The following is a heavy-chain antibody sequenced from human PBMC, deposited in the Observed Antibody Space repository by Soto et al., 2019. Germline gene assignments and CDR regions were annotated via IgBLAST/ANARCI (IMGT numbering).Heavy chain of an antibody. CDR2: ISSSGSTI. D-gene: IGHD4-17*01. J-gene: IGHJ3*02. Sequence: QVQLVESGGGLVKPGGSLRLSCAASGFIFSDYYMTWIRQAPGKGLEWVSYISSSGSTIYYADSVKGRFTIPRDSAKNSLYLQMNSLRAEDTAVYYCASGTTTTVTAFHIWGQGTMVTVSS. V-gene: IGHV3-11*01. CDR1: GFIFSDYY. CDR3: ASGTTTTVTAFHI.